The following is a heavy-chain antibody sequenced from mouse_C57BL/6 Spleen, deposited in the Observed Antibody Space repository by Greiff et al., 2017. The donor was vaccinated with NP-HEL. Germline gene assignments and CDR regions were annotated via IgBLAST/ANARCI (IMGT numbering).Heavy chain of an antibody. CDR2: IYPGDGDT. CDR3: ASALRYYAMDY. J-gene: IGHJ4*01. CDR1: GYAFSSSW. Sequence: LMESGPELVKPGASVKISCKASGYAFSSSWMNWVKQRPGKGLEWIGRIYPGDGDTNYNGKFKGKATLTADKSSSTAYMQLSSLTSEDSAVYFCASALRYYAMDYWGQGTSVTVSS. V-gene: IGHV1-82*01. D-gene: IGHD1-1*01.